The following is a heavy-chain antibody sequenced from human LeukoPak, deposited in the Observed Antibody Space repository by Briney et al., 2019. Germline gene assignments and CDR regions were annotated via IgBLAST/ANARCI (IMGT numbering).Heavy chain of an antibody. J-gene: IGHJ6*02. CDR2: INWIGVST. V-gene: IGHV3-20*01. D-gene: IGHD3-10*01. Sequence: PGGSLRLSGAASGFTFIIYAMSWVRQAPGKGLEWVSGINWIGVSTGYADSVKGRFTISRDNAKNSLYLQMNSLRADDSALYHCARGNYGMDVWGQGTTVTVSS. CDR1: GFTFIIYA. CDR3: ARGNYGMDV.